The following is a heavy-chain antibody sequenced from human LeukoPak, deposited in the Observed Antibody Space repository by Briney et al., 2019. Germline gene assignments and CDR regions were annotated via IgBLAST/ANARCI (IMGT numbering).Heavy chain of an antibody. V-gene: IGHV3-49*04. D-gene: IGHD1-26*01. Sequence: GGSLRLSCTVSGIKFSDYAMTWVRQASGKGLEWVGFIRSKAYGGTAEYGASVKGRFTFSRDDSKGIAYLQMNSLKNDDTAIYYCARGDGGSHYYYYYGLDVWGQGTTVTVSS. J-gene: IGHJ6*02. CDR2: IRSKAYGGTA. CDR1: GIKFSDYA. CDR3: ARGDGGSHYYYYYGLDV.